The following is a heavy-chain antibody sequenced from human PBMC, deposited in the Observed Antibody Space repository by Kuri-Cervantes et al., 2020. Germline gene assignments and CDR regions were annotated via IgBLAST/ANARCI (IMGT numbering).Heavy chain of an antibody. CDR1: GYTFTGYY. Sequence: ASVKVSCKASGYTFTGYYMHWVRQAPGQGLEWMGWINPNSGGTNYAQKFQGRVTMTRNTSISTAYMELSSLRSEDTAVYYCARGYIWERRLQLRRGLDYWGQGTLVTVSS. V-gene: IGHV1-2*02. J-gene: IGHJ4*02. D-gene: IGHD5-24*01. CDR3: ARGYIWERRLQLRRGLDY. CDR2: INPNSGGT.